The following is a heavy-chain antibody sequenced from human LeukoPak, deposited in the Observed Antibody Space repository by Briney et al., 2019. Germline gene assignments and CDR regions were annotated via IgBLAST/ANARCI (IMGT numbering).Heavy chain of an antibody. J-gene: IGHJ4*02. Sequence: GGSLRLSCAASGFTFSSYGMHWVRQAPGKGLEWVAFIRYDGSNKYYADSVKGRFTISRDNSKNSLYLQMNSLRAEDTAVYYCARVEDYDILTGFDYWGQGTLVTVSS. CDR2: IRYDGSNK. V-gene: IGHV3-30*02. D-gene: IGHD3-9*01. CDR1: GFTFSSYG. CDR3: ARVEDYDILTGFDY.